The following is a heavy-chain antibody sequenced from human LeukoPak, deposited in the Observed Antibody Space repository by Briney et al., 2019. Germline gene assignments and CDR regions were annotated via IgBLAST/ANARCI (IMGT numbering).Heavy chain of an antibody. Sequence: SETLSLTCSGSGGSITSSYWSCIRQAPGKGLEWIGQIYYSGSTNYNPSLKSRVTISVDTSKNQFSLKLSSMTAADTAVYYCAREWIIATGREPAEFWGQGTMVTVSS. CDR1: GGSITSSY. CDR3: AREWIIATGREPAEF. D-gene: IGHD1-26*01. CDR2: IYYSGST. V-gene: IGHV4-59*01. J-gene: IGHJ3*01.